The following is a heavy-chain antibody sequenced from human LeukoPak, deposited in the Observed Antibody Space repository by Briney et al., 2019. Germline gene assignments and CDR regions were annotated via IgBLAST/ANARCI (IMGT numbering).Heavy chain of an antibody. CDR3: ARGPRRTGYYLAPWFDP. V-gene: IGHV4-34*01. J-gene: IGHJ5*02. D-gene: IGHD3/OR15-3a*01. Sequence: PSETLSLTCAVYGGSFSGYYWSWIRQPPGKGLEWIGEINHSGSTNYNPSLKSRVTISVDTSKNQFSLKLSSVTAADTAVYYCARGPRRTGYYLAPWFDPWGQGTLVTVSS. CDR1: GGSFSGYY. CDR2: INHSGST.